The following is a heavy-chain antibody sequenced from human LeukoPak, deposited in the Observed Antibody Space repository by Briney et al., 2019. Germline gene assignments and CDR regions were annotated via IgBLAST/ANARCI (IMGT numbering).Heavy chain of an antibody. CDR2: ISSGSGYI. D-gene: IGHD6-19*01. CDR1: RFTFSSYS. J-gene: IGHJ3*02. V-gene: IGHV3-21*01. CDR3: ARIPGIAVAGGDAFDI. Sequence: GGSLRLSCAASRFTFSSYSMSWVRQAPGKGLEWVSSISSGSGYIYYADSVKGRFTISRDNAKNSLYLQMNSLRAEDTAVYYCARIPGIAVAGGDAFDIWGQGTMVTVSS.